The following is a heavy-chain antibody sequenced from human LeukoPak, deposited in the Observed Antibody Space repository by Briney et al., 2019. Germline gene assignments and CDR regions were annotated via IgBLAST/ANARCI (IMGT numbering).Heavy chain of an antibody. CDR2: INAGNGNT. CDR1: GYTFTSYA. V-gene: IGHV1-3*01. J-gene: IGHJ5*02. D-gene: IGHD3-10*01. Sequence: ASVKVSCKASGYTFTSYAMHWVRQAPGQRLEWMGWINAGNGNTKYSQKFQGRVTITRDTSASTAYMELSSLRSEDTAVYYCARDAQWFGGGRNWFDPWAREPWSPSPQ. CDR3: ARDAQWFGGGRNWFDP.